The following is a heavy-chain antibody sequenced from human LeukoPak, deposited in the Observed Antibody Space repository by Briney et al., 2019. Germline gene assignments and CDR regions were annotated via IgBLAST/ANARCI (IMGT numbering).Heavy chain of an antibody. D-gene: IGHD1-26*01. CDR2: IYYSGST. V-gene: IGHV4-39*01. CDR1: GGSISSSSYY. Sequence: PSETLSLTCTVSGGSISSSSYYWGWIRQPPGKGLEWIGSIYYSGSTYYNPSLKSRVTISVDTSENQFSLKLSSVTAADTAVYYCARGHSGSYYITWFDPWGQGTLVTVSS. CDR3: ARGHSGSYYITWFDP. J-gene: IGHJ5*02.